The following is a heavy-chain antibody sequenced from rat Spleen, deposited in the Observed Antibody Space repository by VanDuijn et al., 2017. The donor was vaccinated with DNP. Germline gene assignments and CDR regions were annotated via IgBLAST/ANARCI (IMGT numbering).Heavy chain of an antibody. CDR2: IIYDGSSA. CDR3: TTGYGY. V-gene: IGHV5S10*01. Sequence: EVQLVESGGGLVQPGHSLRLSCAASGFIFSDYAMAWVRQSPKMGLEWVATIIYDGSSAFYRDSVTGRFTISRDNAKITLYLQMDSLRSEDTATYYCTTGYGYWGQGVMVTVSS. D-gene: IGHD1-4*01. J-gene: IGHJ2*01. CDR1: GFIFSDYA.